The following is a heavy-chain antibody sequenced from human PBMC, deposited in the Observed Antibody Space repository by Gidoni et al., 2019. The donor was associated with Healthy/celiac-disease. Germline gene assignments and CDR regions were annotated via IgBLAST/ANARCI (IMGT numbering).Heavy chain of an antibody. CDR2: IWYDGSNK. J-gene: IGHJ4*02. CDR1: GFTFSSYG. V-gene: IGHV3-33*01. CDR3: ARAPYDSSGYYYY. D-gene: IGHD3-22*01. Sequence: QVQLVESGGGVVQPGRSLRLSCAASGFTFSSYGMHWVRQAPGKGLEWVAVIWYDGSNKYYADSVKGRFTISRDNSKNTLYLQMNSLRAEDTAVYYCARAPYDSSGYYYYWGQGTLVTVSS.